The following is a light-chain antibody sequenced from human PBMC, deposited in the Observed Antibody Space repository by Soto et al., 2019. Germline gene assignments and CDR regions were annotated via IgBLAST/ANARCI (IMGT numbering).Light chain of an antibody. V-gene: IGLV2-14*03. Sequence: QPVLTQPASVSGSPGQSITISCTGTSSDIGGYNYVSWYQQHPGIVPKLMIFDVSNRPSGVSHRFSGSKSVNTASLTISGLQAEDEADYYCSSYTSSNTLVFGGGTKLTVL. J-gene: IGLJ2*01. CDR3: SSYTSSNTLV. CDR1: SSDIGGYNY. CDR2: DVS.